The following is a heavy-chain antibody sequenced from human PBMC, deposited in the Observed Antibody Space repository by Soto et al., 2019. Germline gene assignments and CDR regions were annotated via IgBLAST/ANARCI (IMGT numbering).Heavy chain of an antibody. CDR2: IIPIFGTA. J-gene: IGHJ3*02. Sequence: SVKVSCKASGGTFSSYAISWVRQAPGQGLEWMGGIIPIFGTANYAQKFQGRVTITADESTSTAYMELSSLRSEDTAVYYCAGPTYYYDSSGYFDAFDIWGQGTMVTVSS. V-gene: IGHV1-69*13. D-gene: IGHD3-22*01. CDR1: GGTFSSYA. CDR3: AGPTYYYDSSGYFDAFDI.